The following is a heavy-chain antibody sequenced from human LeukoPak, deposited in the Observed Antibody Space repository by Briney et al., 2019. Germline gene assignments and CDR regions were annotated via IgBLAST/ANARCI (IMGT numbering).Heavy chain of an antibody. D-gene: IGHD2-15*01. CDR1: GFIASSNY. V-gene: IGHV3-53*01. CDR3: ATGGRSGVAFES. Sequence: PGGSLRLSCTASGFIASSNYMSWVRQAPGKGLELVSLIYSGGSTYYADSVMGRSTISRDKSNNTLYLQMNSLRAEDTAVYYCATGGRSGVAFESWGQGTLVTVSS. CDR2: IYSGGST. J-gene: IGHJ4*02.